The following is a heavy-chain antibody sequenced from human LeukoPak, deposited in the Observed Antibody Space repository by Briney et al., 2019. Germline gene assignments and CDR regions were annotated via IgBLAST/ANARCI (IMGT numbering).Heavy chain of an antibody. CDR1: GGSISSGGYY. Sequence: SETLSLTCTVSGGSISSGGYYWSWIRQHPGKDLEWIGYIYYSGSTYYNPSLKSRVTISVDTSKNQFSLKLSSVTAADTAVYYCARDLPIYGMDVWGQGTTVTVSS. J-gene: IGHJ6*02. V-gene: IGHV4-31*03. CDR2: IYYSGST. CDR3: ARDLPIYGMDV.